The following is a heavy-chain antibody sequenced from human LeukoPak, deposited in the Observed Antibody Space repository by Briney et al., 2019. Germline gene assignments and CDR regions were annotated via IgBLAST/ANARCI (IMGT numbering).Heavy chain of an antibody. CDR3: ARESVVPAAIGYFDY. Sequence: PSETLSLTCSVSGGSMSDSITWPWVRQPPGKGLEWLANIHDDGRTAPNPSLRSRLTISQDRSKNQFSLKVSSVTAADTAVYYCARESVVPAAIGYFDYWGQGTLVTVSS. CDR1: GGSMSDSIT. V-gene: IGHV4/OR15-8*01. J-gene: IGHJ4*02. CDR2: IHDDGRT. D-gene: IGHD2-2*02.